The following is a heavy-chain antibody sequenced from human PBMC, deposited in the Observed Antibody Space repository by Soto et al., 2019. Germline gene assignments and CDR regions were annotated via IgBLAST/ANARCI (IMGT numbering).Heavy chain of an antibody. D-gene: IGHD3-22*01. CDR3: ASSSGSGYQNFFDP. V-gene: IGHV3-30-3*01. Sequence: GSLRLACAASGXNFNSYAMHWVRQAPGEGLEWVAFISYDGNNKYYADSVRGRFTISRDNSKNTLYLQMNSLRTEDTAVYYCASSSGSGYQNFFDPWGQGSLGTVSS. CDR2: ISYDGNNK. J-gene: IGHJ5*02. CDR1: GXNFNSYA.